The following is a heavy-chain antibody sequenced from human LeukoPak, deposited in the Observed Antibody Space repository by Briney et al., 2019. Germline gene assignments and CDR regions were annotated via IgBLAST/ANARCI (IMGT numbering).Heavy chain of an antibody. CDR3: SYSLRFDP. V-gene: IGHV3-21*01. Sequence: GGSLRLSCAASGFTFSTYGMSWVRQAPGKGLEWVSSISSSSSYIYYADSVKGRFTISRDNAKNSLYLQMNSLRAEDTAVYYCSYSLRFDPWGQGTLVTVSS. J-gene: IGHJ5*02. D-gene: IGHD1-26*01. CDR2: ISSSSSYI. CDR1: GFTFSTYG.